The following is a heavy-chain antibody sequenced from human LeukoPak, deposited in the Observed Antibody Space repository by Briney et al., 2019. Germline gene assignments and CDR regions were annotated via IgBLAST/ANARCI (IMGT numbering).Heavy chain of an antibody. V-gene: IGHV4-39*01. CDR3: ARHYFDSSGYSYFFDY. CDR2: IYYSGST. CDR1: GGSISSSAHY. J-gene: IGHJ4*02. Sequence: SETLSLTCTVSGGSISSSAHYWGSIRQPPGKGLEWIGYIYYSGSTYYNPSLKSRVTISVDTSKNQFSLKMTSVTAADTAMYYCARHYFDSSGYSYFFDYWGQGTLVTVSS. D-gene: IGHD3-22*01.